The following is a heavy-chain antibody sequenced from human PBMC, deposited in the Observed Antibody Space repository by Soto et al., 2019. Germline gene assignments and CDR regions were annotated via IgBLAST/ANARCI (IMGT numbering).Heavy chain of an antibody. CDR2: ISAHNGNT. D-gene: IGHD1-1*01. V-gene: IGHV1-18*01. CDR3: ARGRYGDY. Sequence: QVHLVQSGAEVKKPGASMKVSCKASGYIFTSYGITWVRQAPGQGLEWMGWISAHNGNTDYAQKLQGRVIVTRDTSTSTAYMELRSLRSDDTAVYYCARGRYGDYWGQGALVTVSS. J-gene: IGHJ4*02. CDR1: GYIFTSYG.